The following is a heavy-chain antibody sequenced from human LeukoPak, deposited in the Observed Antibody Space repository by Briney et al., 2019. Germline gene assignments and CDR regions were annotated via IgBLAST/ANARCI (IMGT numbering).Heavy chain of an antibody. CDR1: GGSISSFH. CDR3: ATLAVGAGGPEFQH. D-gene: IGHD1-26*01. Sequence: SETLSLTCTVSGGSISSFHWSWIRQPPEKGLEWIGYIYYSGSTNYNPSLKSRVTISIDASKNQFPLKLNSVTAADTAVYYCATLAVGAGGPEFQHWGQGSLVTVSS. J-gene: IGHJ1*01. CDR2: IYYSGST. V-gene: IGHV4-59*08.